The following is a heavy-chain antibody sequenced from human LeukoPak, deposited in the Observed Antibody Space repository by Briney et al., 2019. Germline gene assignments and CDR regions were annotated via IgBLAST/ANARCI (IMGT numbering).Heavy chain of an antibody. J-gene: IGHJ6*03. CDR3: ARASYYYDSSGYYYGQVWYMDV. D-gene: IGHD3-22*01. V-gene: IGHV4-30-4*08. CDR2: IYYSGST. Sequence: SETLSLTCTVSGGSISSGDYYWSWIRQPPGKGLEWIGYIYYSGSTYYNPSLKSRVTISVDTSKDQFSLKLSSVTAADTAVYYCARASYYYDSSGYYYGQVWYMDVWGKGTTVTVSS. CDR1: GGSISSGDYY.